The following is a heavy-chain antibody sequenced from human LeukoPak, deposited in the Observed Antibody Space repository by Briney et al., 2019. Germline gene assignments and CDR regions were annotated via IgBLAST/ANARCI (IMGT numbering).Heavy chain of an antibody. V-gene: IGHV3-48*03. J-gene: IGHJ4*02. CDR3: ARPRGCGSSRCNNFDY. D-gene: IGHD2-2*01. CDR1: GFTFSSHG. Sequence: GGSLRLSCAASGFTFSSHGMNWVRQAPGKGLEWVSYISSSGSTIYYADSVKGRFTISRDNGKNSLYLQMNRLRAEDTAVYYCARPRGCGSSRCNNFDYWGQGTLVTVSS. CDR2: ISSSGSTI.